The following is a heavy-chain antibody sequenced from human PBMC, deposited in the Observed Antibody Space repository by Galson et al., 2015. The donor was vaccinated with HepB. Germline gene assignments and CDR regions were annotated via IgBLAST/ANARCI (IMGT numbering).Heavy chain of an antibody. CDR3: ATVTLSSGSYYVVNAFDI. CDR2: FDPEDGET. CDR1: GYTLTELS. V-gene: IGHV1-24*01. J-gene: IGHJ3*02. Sequence: SVKVSCKVSGYTLTELSMHWVRQAPGKGLEWMGGFDPEDGETIYAQKFQGRVTMTEDTSTDTAYMELSSLRSEDTAVYYCATVTLSSGSYYVVNAFDIWGQGTMVTVSS. D-gene: IGHD1-26*01.